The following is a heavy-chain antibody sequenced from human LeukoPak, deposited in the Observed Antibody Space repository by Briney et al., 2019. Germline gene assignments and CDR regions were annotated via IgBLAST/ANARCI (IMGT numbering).Heavy chain of an antibody. CDR3: ARESPMTSTSSFPDY. V-gene: IGHV4-59*01. J-gene: IGHJ4*02. CDR1: GGSISSYY. D-gene: IGHD2-21*02. CDR2: IYYCGST. Sequence: SETLSLTCTVSGGSISSYYWSWIRQPPGKGLEWIGYIYYCGSTNYNPSLKSRVTISVDTSKNQFSLKLSSVTAADTAVYYCARESPMTSTSSFPDYWGQGTLVTVSS.